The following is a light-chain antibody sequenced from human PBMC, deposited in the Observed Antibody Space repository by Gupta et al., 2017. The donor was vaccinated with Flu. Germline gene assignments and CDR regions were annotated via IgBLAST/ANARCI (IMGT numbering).Light chain of an antibody. CDR1: QSLVYSDGDSY. CDR3: MHRKRWPWT. J-gene: IGKJ1*01. V-gene: IGKV2-30*01. Sequence: DAVITQSPLFLSVTLGQPASISCRSSQSLVYSDGDSYVSWFHQRPGQPPRRLIYKAFNRDSGVPDRISGSGSGTDFTLRISRVEAEDVGVYYCMHRKRWPWTFGQGTKVEIK. CDR2: KAF.